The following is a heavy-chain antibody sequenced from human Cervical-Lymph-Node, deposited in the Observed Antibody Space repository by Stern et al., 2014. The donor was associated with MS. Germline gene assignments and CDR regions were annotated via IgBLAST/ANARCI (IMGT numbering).Heavy chain of an antibody. CDR3: ARGPFCAARFCNDAFDI. V-gene: IGHV4-59*01. CDR2: IYYSGST. Sequence: QVQLQESGPGLVKPSETLSLTCTVSGGSISSYYWSWIRQPPGKGLEWIGYIYYSGSTNYNPSLKSRVTISVDTSKNQFSLKLSSVTAADTAVYYCARGPFCAARFCNDAFDIWGQGTMVTVSS. CDR1: GGSISSYY. D-gene: IGHD6-6*01. J-gene: IGHJ3*02.